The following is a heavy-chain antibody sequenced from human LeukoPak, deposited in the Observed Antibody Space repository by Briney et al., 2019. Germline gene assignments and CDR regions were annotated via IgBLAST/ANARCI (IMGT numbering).Heavy chain of an antibody. CDR2: ISWNSGSI. Sequence: PGGSLRLSCAASGFTFDDYAMHWVRQAPGKGLEWVSGISWNSGSIGYADSVKGRFTISRDNAKNSLYLQMNSLRAEDTALYYCAKDQATMIVGSFDYWGQGTLVTVSS. J-gene: IGHJ4*02. CDR3: AKDQATMIVGSFDY. CDR1: GFTFDDYA. V-gene: IGHV3-9*01. D-gene: IGHD3-22*01.